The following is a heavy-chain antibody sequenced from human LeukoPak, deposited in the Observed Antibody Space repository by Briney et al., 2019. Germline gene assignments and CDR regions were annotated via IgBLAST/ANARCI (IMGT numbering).Heavy chain of an antibody. CDR1: GFTFSSYG. D-gene: IGHD3-22*01. Sequence: GGSLRLSCAASGFTFSSYGMNWVRQAPGKGLEWVSSISSSSSYIYYADSVKGRFTISRDNAKNSLYLQMNSLRAEDTAVYYCASHNYYDSSGHYFDYWGQGTLVTVSS. V-gene: IGHV3-21*01. J-gene: IGHJ4*02. CDR3: ASHNYYDSSGHYFDY. CDR2: ISSSSSYI.